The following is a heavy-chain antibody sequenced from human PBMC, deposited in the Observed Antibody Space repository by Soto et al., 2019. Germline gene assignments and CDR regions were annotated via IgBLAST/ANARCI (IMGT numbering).Heavy chain of an antibody. D-gene: IGHD5-12*01. CDR2: INYSGST. Sequence: SETLSLTCTVSGVSITASSWSWIRQPPGKGLEWVGYINYSGSTNYNPSLKSRVTISVDTSTNHFSLNLGSVTAADTAVYYCARQGYGDWYFDLWGRGTLVTVSS. J-gene: IGHJ2*01. CDR1: GVSITASS. V-gene: IGHV4-59*08. CDR3: ARQGYGDWYFDL.